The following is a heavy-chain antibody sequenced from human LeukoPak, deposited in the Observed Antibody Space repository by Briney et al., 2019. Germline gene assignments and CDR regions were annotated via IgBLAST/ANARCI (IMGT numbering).Heavy chain of an antibody. J-gene: IGHJ4*02. V-gene: IGHV3-23*01. CDR1: GFTFRSYA. Sequence: GGSLRLSCAASGFTFRSYAMSWVRQAPGKGLEWVSAISDSGDSTYYADSVKGPFTISRDNSKNTLYLQMNSLRVEDTAVYYCAKDRLNRGPVGLPPGRYWGQGTLVTVSS. D-gene: IGHD3-10*01. CDR3: AKDRLNRGPVGLPPGRY. CDR2: ISDSGDST.